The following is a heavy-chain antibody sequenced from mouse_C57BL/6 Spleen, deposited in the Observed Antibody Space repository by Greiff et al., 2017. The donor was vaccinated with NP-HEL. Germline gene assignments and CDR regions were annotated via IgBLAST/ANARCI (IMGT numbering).Heavy chain of an antibody. CDR3: ARDGYYGSSSYYFDY. J-gene: IGHJ2*01. CDR2: IDPNSGGT. CDR1: GYTFTSYW. V-gene: IGHV1-72*01. D-gene: IGHD1-1*01. Sequence: QVQLKQPGAELVKPGASVKLSCKASGYTFTSYWMHWVKQRPGRGLEWIGRIDPNSGGTKYNEKFKSKATLTVDKPSSTAYMQLSSLTSEDSAVYYCARDGYYGSSSYYFDYWGQGTTLTVSS.